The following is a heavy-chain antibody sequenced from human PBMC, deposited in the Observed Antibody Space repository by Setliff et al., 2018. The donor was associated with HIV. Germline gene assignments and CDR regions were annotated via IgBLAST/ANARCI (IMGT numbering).Heavy chain of an antibody. Sequence: ASVKVSCKDSGYTFTTYGLHWVRQAPGQGLEWMGWIHPNTGNPTYAQGFTGRFVFSLDTSVSTAYLQIKNLKTEDTAVYYCARAGIGGLDFWGQGTLVTVSS. D-gene: IGHD3-16*01. CDR1: GYTFTTYG. CDR2: IHPNTGNP. CDR3: ARAGIGGLDF. J-gene: IGHJ4*02. V-gene: IGHV7-4-1*02.